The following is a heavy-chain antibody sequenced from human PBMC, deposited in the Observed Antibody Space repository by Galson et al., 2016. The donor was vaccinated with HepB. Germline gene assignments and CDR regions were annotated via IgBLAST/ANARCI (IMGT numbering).Heavy chain of an antibody. D-gene: IGHD2-8*01. CDR2: ISGSGGST. CDR3: AKGGYCTDGTCHYLMGAFDI. J-gene: IGHJ3*02. CDR1: KFTFNTYA. V-gene: IGHV3-23*01. Sequence: SLRLSCAASKFTFNTYAMSWVRQAPGKGLEWASAISGSGGSTSYAESVKGRFTISRDNSKNTLYLQMDSLRAEDTALYYCAKGGYCTDGTCHYLMGAFDIWGQGTMVTVSS.